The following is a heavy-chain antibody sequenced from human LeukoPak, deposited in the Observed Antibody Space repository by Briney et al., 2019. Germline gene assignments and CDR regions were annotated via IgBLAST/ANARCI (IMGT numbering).Heavy chain of an antibody. D-gene: IGHD6-13*01. CDR1: GYTFTSYY. CDR3: ARDQRGSSWYNYYYMDV. CDR2: INPSGGST. J-gene: IGHJ6*03. V-gene: IGHV1-46*01. Sequence: ASVKVSCKASGYTFTSYYMHWVRQAPGQGLEWMGIINPSGGSTSYAQKFQGRVTMTRDMSTSTVYMELSSLRSDDTAVYYCARDQRGSSWYNYYYMDVWGKGTTVAISS.